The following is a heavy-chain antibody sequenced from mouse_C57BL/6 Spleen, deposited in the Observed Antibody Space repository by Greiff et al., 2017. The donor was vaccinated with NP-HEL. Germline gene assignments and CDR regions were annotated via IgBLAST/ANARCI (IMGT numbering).Heavy chain of an antibody. CDR1: GFTFSSYG. CDR3: ARQGSNYMYFDV. D-gene: IGHD2-5*01. CDR2: ISSGGSYT. V-gene: IGHV5-6*01. Sequence: EVQVVESGGDLVKPGGSLKLSCAASGFTFSSYGMSWVRQTPDKRLEWVATISSGGSYTYYPDSVKGRFTISRDNAKNTLYLQMSSLKSEDTAMYYCARQGSNYMYFDVWGTGTTVTVSS. J-gene: IGHJ1*03.